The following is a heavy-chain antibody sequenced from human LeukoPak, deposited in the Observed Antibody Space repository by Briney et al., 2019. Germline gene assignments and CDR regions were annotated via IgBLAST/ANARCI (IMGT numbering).Heavy chain of an antibody. D-gene: IGHD3-22*01. V-gene: IGHV4-34*01. Sequence: SETLSLTCTVSGGSISGYYWSWIRQSPGKGLEWIGESNLNGRINYNPSLKSRVTISVDTSKNQFSLRLSSVTAADTAVYYCARGGLMTYYYDSSGYDYFDYWGQGTLVTVSS. CDR2: SNLNGRI. CDR1: GGSISGYY. J-gene: IGHJ4*02. CDR3: ARGGLMTYYYDSSGYDYFDY.